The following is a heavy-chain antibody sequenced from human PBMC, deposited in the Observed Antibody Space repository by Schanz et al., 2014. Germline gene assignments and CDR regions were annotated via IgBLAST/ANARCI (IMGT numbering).Heavy chain of an antibody. V-gene: IGHV3-30*02. J-gene: IGHJ4*02. Sequence: ESGGCVVQPGGSLRLSCVGSGYSFSDYDMYWIRQAPGKGLEWLAFLRSDGSRRDYADSVKGRFTISRDNSRNTLSLQMSSLRPEDTAVYYCAKDPPRGVRTPIKPTLDYWGQGTRVTVS. CDR2: LRSDGSRR. CDR3: AKDPPRGVRTPIKPTLDY. CDR1: GYSFSDYD. D-gene: IGHD3-10*01.